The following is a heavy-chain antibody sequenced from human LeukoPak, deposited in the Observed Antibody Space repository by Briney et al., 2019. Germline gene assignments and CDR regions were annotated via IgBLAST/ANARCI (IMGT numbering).Heavy chain of an antibody. J-gene: IGHJ4*02. Sequence: GGSLRLSCAASGFTFSSYSMNWVRQAPGKGLGWVSSISSSSSYIYYADSVKGRFTISRDNAKNSLYLQMNSLRAEDTAVYYCARDYLRDYSDSGSYPGFMNYWGQGTLVTVSS. CDR1: GFTFSSYS. CDR2: ISSSSSYI. D-gene: IGHD3-10*01. V-gene: IGHV3-21*01. CDR3: ARDYLRDYSDSGSYPGFMNY.